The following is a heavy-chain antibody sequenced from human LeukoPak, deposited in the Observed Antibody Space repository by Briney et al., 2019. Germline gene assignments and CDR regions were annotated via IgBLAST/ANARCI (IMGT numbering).Heavy chain of an antibody. V-gene: IGHV1-69*05. D-gene: IGHD3-3*01. J-gene: IGHJ6*03. Sequence: SVKVSCKASGGTFSSYAISWVRQAPGQGLEWMGRIIPIFGTANYAQKFQGRVTITTDESTSTAYMELSSLRSEDTAVYYCARGSVLRFLEWLDYYYYMDVWGKGTTVTVS. CDR1: GGTFSSYA. CDR3: ARGSVLRFLEWLDYYYYMDV. CDR2: IIPIFGTA.